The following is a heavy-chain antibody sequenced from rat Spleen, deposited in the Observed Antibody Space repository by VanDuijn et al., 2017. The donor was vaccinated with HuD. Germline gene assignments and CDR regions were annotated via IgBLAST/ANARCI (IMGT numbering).Heavy chain of an antibody. CDR3: TKDMNYFSTYPFYVFDA. J-gene: IGHJ4*01. V-gene: IGHV5-31*01. CDR2: ITNTGGST. D-gene: IGHD1-2*01. CDR1: GFTFSNYW. Sequence: EVQLVKSGGGLVQPGRSLKLSCAASGFTFSNYWMTWIRQAPGKGLEWVASITNTGGSTYYPDSVKGRFTISRDNAKSTLYLQMNSLRSEDTATYYCTKDMNYFSTYPFYVFDAWGQGASVTVSS.